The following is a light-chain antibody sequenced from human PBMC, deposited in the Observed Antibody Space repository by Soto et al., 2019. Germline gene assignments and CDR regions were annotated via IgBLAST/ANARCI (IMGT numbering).Light chain of an antibody. Sequence: DMVLTQSPGTLYLSPGERAILSCRARQSVSSASLAWYQHRPGQARRLLIYHVSRRANGIPYRCSVSGSGTDFTLTISTLEPEDFAVYYCQQYGTSSLTFGGGTKVDIK. V-gene: IGKV3-20*01. CDR3: QQYGTSSLT. CDR1: QSVSSAS. J-gene: IGKJ4*01. CDR2: HVS.